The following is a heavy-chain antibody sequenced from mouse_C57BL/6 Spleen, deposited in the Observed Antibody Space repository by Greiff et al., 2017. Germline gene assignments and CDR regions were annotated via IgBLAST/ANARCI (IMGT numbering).Heavy chain of an antibody. J-gene: IGHJ4*01. CDR3: AREGSTHAMDY. CDR1: GYTFTSYW. Sequence: QVQLQQPGAELVRPGTSVQLSCKASGYTFTSYWMRWVKQRPGQGLAWIGAIDPSASYTNYNQKFKGKATLTVDTSSSTADMQLSSRTSEDSAVYYFAREGSTHAMDYWGQGTSGTVSS. CDR2: IDPSASYT. V-gene: IGHV1-59*01.